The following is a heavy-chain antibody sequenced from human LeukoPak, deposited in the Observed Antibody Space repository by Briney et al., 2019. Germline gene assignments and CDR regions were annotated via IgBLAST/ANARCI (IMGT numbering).Heavy chain of an antibody. CDR3: ASLSSGVAFDI. V-gene: IGHV3-23*01. J-gene: IGHJ3*02. CDR2: ISGSGDST. CDR1: GFTFNTYA. D-gene: IGHD6-19*01. Sequence: GGSLRLSCAASGFTFNTYAMSWVRQAPGKGLEWVSAISGSGDSTYYADSVKGRFTISRDNSKNTLYLQMNSLRAEDTAVYYCASLSSGVAFDIWGQGTMVTVSS.